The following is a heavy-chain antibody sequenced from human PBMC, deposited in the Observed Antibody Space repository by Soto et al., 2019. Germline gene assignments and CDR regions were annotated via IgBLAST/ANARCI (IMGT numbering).Heavy chain of an antibody. J-gene: IGHJ6*02. Sequence: QVQLVQSGAEVKKPGSSVKVSCKASGGTFSSYAISWVRQAPGQGLEWMGGIIPIFGTANYEQQFQGRVTITADKSTSTAYMELSNLRSDDKAVYYCARGRLELRGYEYSYYGIDVWGQGTTVTVSS. CDR3: ARGRLELRGYEYSYYGIDV. CDR1: GGTFSSYA. CDR2: IIPIFGTA. V-gene: IGHV1-69*06. D-gene: IGHD1-7*01.